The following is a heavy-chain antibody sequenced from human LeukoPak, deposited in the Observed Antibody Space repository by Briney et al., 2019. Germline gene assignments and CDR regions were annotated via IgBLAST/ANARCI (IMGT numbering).Heavy chain of an antibody. D-gene: IGHD3-22*01. J-gene: IGHJ4*02. CDR2: INHSGST. Sequence: SETLSLTCAVSGGSFSGYYWSWIRQPPGKGLEWIGEINHSGSTNYNPSLKSRVTISVDTSKNQFSLKLSSVTAADTAVYYCARARAHLKYYYDSSGYYYFDYWGQGTLVTVSS. CDR3: ARARAHLKYYYDSSGYYYFDY. V-gene: IGHV4-34*01. CDR1: GGSFSGYY.